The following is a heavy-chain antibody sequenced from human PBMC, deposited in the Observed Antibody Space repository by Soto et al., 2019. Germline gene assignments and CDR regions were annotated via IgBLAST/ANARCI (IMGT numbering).Heavy chain of an antibody. CDR2: IFHDGNT. J-gene: IGHJ5*02. CDR3: ARHEGWTGPDQ. CDR1: GASIGSGGW. D-gene: IGHD2-8*02. V-gene: IGHV4-4*02. Sequence: QVHLQESGPGLVKPSETLSLTCAVSGASIGSGGWWSWVRQPPGKGLEWIAEIFHDGNTNYSPSLKSRAPISVDKSQNQFSLNVYSVTAADTAVYYCARHEGWTGPDQWGQGTLVTVSS.